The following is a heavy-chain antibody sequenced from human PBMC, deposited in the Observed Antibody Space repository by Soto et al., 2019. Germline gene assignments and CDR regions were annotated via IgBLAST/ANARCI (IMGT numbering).Heavy chain of an antibody. CDR2: IWYDGSNK. J-gene: IGHJ3*02. Sequence: PGGSLRLSCAASGFTFSSYGMHWVRQAPGKGLEWVAVIWYDGSNKYYADSVKGRFTISRDNSKNTLYLPMNSLRAEDTAVYYWARDKGARADAFDIWGQGKMVTVSS. V-gene: IGHV3-33*01. D-gene: IGHD3-16*01. CDR1: GFTFSSYG. CDR3: ARDKGARADAFDI.